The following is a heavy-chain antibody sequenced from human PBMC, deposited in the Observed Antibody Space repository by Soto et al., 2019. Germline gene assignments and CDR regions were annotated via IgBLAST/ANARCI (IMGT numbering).Heavy chain of an antibody. V-gene: IGHV4-38-2*01. CDR3: VRIGRKSKTFYSWFES. D-gene: IGHD1-26*01. Sequence: PSETLSLTCVVSDHSISSDFYWGWIREPPGKGLEWIGSIYHSGTTYYNPSLRSRLTISIDTSKNQFSLMLSSVTAADTALYHCVRIGRKSKTFYSWFESWGQGSLVTVSS. CDR2: IYHSGTT. CDR1: DHSISSDFY. J-gene: IGHJ5*01.